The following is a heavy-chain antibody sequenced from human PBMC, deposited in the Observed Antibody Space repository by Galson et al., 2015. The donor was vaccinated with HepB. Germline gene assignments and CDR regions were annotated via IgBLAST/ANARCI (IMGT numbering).Heavy chain of an antibody. CDR2: ISGYNGDA. J-gene: IGHJ4*02. Sequence: SVKVSCKASGYTFTTYTFNWVRQAPGQGLEWMGWISGYNGDAEYAQRLQGRVTMTTDTSTHTAYMDLRSLRPDDTAVYYCAVGYCSSPTCRNLDYWGQGTLVTVSS. V-gene: IGHV1-18*01. CDR1: GYTFTTYT. CDR3: AVGYCSSPTCRNLDY. D-gene: IGHD2-2*01.